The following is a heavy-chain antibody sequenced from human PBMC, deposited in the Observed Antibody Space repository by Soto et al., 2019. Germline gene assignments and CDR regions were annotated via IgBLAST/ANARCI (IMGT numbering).Heavy chain of an antibody. CDR1: GFTFSNYG. CDR2: VSGSGIST. J-gene: IGHJ4*02. D-gene: IGHD2-15*01. V-gene: IGHV3-23*01. CDR3: ARDFSWRQFDY. Sequence: GGSLRLSCTASGFTFSNYGMSWVRQAPGRGLEWVSAVSGSGISTFYADSVKGRFIISRDNSKNTLYLQLNSLKAEDTAVYFCARDFSWRQFDYWGQGTLVTVSS.